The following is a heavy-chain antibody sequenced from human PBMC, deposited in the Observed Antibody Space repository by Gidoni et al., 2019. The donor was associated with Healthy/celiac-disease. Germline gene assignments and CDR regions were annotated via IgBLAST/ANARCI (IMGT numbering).Heavy chain of an antibody. Sequence: QVQLQQWGAGLLKPSETLSLTCAVYGGSFIGYYWSWIRQPPGKGLEWIGEINHSGSTNYNPSLKSRVTISVDTSKNQFSRKLSSVTAADTAVYYCARGGKKTYYDILTGYYNYFDYWGQGTLVTVSS. D-gene: IGHD3-9*01. CDR3: ARGGKKTYYDILTGYYNYFDY. J-gene: IGHJ4*02. CDR2: INHSGST. CDR1: GGSFIGYY. V-gene: IGHV4-34*01.